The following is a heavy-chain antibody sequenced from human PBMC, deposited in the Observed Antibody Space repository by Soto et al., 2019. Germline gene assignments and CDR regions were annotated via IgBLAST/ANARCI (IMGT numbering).Heavy chain of an antibody. D-gene: IGHD5-12*01. CDR2: ISAYNGKT. V-gene: IGHV1-18*01. Sequence: QVQLVQSGGEVKKPGASVKLSCTASGYTFTSYGISWVRQAPGQGLEWMGWISAYNGKTNYAQNVQGRVTMTTDTSPRTAYMDLRSLGSDDTAVYYCARGGDVNYYHGMDAWGQGTTVTVSS. CDR3: ARGGDVNYYHGMDA. CDR1: GYTFTSYG. J-gene: IGHJ6*02.